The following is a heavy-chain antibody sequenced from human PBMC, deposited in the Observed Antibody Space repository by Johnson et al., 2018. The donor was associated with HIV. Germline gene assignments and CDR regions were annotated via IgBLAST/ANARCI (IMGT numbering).Heavy chain of an antibody. J-gene: IGHJ3*02. V-gene: IGHV3-66*02. CDR1: GFNVSGNY. CDR2: IYSGGST. D-gene: IGHD2-2*01. Sequence: VQLVESGGGLVQPGGSLRLSCVASGFNVSGNYMSWVRQAPGRGLEWVSVIYSGGSTYYADSVKGRFTISRDNSKNTLYLQMNSLRAEDTAVYYCARGGSSTSLDAFDIWGQGTMVTVSS. CDR3: ARGGSSTSLDAFDI.